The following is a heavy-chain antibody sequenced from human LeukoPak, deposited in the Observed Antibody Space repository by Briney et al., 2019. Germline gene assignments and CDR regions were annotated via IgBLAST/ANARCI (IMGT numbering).Heavy chain of an antibody. D-gene: IGHD3-10*01. J-gene: IGHJ4*02. Sequence: SGGSLRLSCAASGFTFSSYEMNWVRQAPGKGLEWVSYISSSGSTIYYADSVKGRFTISRDNAKNSLYLQMNSLRAEDTAVYYCARVGRQDYYGSGSYRDYWGQGTLVTVSS. CDR2: ISSSGSTI. CDR3: ARVGRQDYYGSGSYRDY. V-gene: IGHV3-48*03. CDR1: GFTFSSYE.